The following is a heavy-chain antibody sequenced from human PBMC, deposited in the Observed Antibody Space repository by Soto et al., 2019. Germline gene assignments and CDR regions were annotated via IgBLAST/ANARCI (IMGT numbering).Heavy chain of an antibody. J-gene: IGHJ6*02. V-gene: IGHV1-2*02. Sequence: QVRLVQSGAEVKKPGASVKVSCKASGYTFTGYYMHWVRQAPGQGLEWMGWINPNSGGTNYAQKFQGRVTMTRDTSISTAYMELSRLRSDDTAVYYCARDMVVVPAAAHYYYYGMDVWGQGTTVTVSS. CDR3: ARDMVVVPAAAHYYYYGMDV. D-gene: IGHD2-2*01. CDR2: INPNSGGT. CDR1: GYTFTGYY.